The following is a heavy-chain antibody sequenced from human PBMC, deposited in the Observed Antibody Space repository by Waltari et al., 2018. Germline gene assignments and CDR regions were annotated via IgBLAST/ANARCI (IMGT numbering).Heavy chain of an antibody. CDR2: IYYSGST. Sequence: QVQLQESGPGLVKPSETLSLTCTVSGGSISSYYWSWIRQPPGKGLEWIGYIYYSGSTNYHPSLKSRVTISVDTSKNQFSLKLSSVTAADTAVYYCARGGGPTSYYYYYYMDVWGKGTTVTISS. V-gene: IGHV4-59*08. CDR3: ARGGGPTSYYYYYYMDV. D-gene: IGHD1-26*01. J-gene: IGHJ6*03. CDR1: GGSISSYY.